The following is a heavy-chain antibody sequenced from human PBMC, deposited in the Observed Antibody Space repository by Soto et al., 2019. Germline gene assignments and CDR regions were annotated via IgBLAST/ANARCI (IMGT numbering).Heavy chain of an antibody. CDR3: ARHSWGGDGMDV. J-gene: IGHJ6*02. CDR1: GFTFSTYT. D-gene: IGHD3-16*01. V-gene: IGHV3-21*01. CDR2: ISSSSRDK. Sequence: EVHLVESGGGLVKPGGTLRLSCAASGFTFSTYTFNWVRQAPGKGLEWVSSISSSSRDKVYADSLKARVTISRDNANASVFLQMDNLTGEDTAVYYFARHSWGGDGMDVWGQATTVTVSS.